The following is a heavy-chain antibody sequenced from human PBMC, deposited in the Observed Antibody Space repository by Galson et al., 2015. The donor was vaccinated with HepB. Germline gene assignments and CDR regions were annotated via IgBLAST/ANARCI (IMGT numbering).Heavy chain of an antibody. CDR1: GGTFSSYA. J-gene: IGHJ5*02. CDR2: IIPIFGTA. CDR3: ARVFADFWSGYYHDNWFDP. V-gene: IGHV1-69*13. Sequence: SVKVSCKASGGTFSSYAISWVRQAPGQGLEWMGGIIPIFGTANYAQKFQGRVTITADESTSTAYMELSSLRSEDTAVYYCARVFADFWSGYYHDNWFDPWGQGTLVTVSS. D-gene: IGHD3-3*01.